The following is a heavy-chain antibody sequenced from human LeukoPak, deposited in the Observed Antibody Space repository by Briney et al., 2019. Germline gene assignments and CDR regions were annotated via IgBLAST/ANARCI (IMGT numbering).Heavy chain of an antibody. CDR1: GYPFTSYS. CDR3: ARGLSSGSYYGS. J-gene: IGHJ5*02. Sequence: RASVKVSCNTSGYPFTSYSIHWVRQAPGHGLEWMGIINPSGGSATYAQKFQGRVTMTRDTSTSTVYMELSSLRSEDTAVYYCARGLSSGSYYGSWGQGTLVTVSS. CDR2: INPSGGSA. V-gene: IGHV1-46*01. D-gene: IGHD3-10*01.